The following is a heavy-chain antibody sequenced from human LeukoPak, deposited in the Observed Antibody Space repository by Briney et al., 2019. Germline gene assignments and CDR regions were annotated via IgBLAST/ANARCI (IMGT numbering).Heavy chain of an antibody. CDR3: ARGGITMIVAGLSAFDI. J-gene: IGHJ3*02. D-gene: IGHD3-22*01. Sequence: ASVKVSCKASGYTFTGYYMHWVRQAPGQGLEWMGIINPSGGSTSYAQKFQGRVTMTRDTSTSTVYMELSSLRSEDTAVYYCARGGITMIVAGLSAFDIWGQGTMVTVSS. CDR1: GYTFTGYY. V-gene: IGHV1-46*01. CDR2: INPSGGST.